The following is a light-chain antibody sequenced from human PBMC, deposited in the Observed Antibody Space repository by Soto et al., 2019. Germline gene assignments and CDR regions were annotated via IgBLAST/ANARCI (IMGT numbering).Light chain of an antibody. Sequence: QSALTQPASVSGSPGQSITISCTGTSSDIGGYNFVSWYQQHPGKAPKLLIHEVNNRPSGVSIRFSGSKSDNTASLTISGLQAEDEADYYCSSDTSSSTLIFGGGTQLTVL. CDR2: EVN. CDR1: SSDIGGYNF. V-gene: IGLV2-14*01. J-gene: IGLJ2*01. CDR3: SSDTSSSTLI.